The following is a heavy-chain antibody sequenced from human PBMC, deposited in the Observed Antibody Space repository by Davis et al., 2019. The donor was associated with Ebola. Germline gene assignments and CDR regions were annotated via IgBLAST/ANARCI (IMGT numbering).Heavy chain of an antibody. Sequence: GESLKISCAASGFTFSSYGMHWVRQAPGKGLERVAVISYDGSNKYYADSVKGRFNISRDNAKNSLYLQMNSLRAEDTAVYYCARNPVVIDGNWFDPWGQGTLVTVSS. CDR3: ARNPVVIDGNWFDP. V-gene: IGHV3-30*03. J-gene: IGHJ5*02. CDR2: ISYDGSNK. D-gene: IGHD3-22*01. CDR1: GFTFSSYG.